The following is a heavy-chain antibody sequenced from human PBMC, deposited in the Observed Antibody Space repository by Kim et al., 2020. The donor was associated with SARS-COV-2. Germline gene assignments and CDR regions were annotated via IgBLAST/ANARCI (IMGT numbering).Heavy chain of an antibody. J-gene: IGHJ4*02. D-gene: IGHD3-10*01. CDR3: TKGVYYSSASHQPPFDY. Sequence: SLKGRVTISRDTSKNPIYLQLNCVSAEDTAVYYCTKGVYYSSASHQPPFDYWGQGTLVTVSS. V-gene: IGHV3-23*01.